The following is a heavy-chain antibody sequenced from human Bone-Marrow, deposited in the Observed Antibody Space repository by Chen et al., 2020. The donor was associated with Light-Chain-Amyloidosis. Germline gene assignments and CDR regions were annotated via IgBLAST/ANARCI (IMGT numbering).Heavy chain of an antibody. D-gene: IGHD5-12*01. V-gene: IGHV5-51*01. CDR3: ARRRDGYNFDY. Sequence: GYTFPNYWIGWVRQMPGKGLEWMGVIYPDDSDARYSPSFEGQVTTSADKSITTAYLQWRSLKASDTAMYYCARRRDGYNFDYWGQGTLVTVSS. CDR1: GYTFPNYW. CDR2: IYPDDSDA. J-gene: IGHJ4*02.